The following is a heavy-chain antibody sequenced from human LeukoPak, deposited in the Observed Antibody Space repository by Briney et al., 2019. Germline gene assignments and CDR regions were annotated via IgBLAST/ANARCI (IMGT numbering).Heavy chain of an antibody. V-gene: IGHV4-61*02. Sequence: SQTLSLTCTVSGGSISSGSHYWSWIRQPAGKGLEWIGRIYTSGSTNYNPSLKSRVTISVDTSKNQSSLKLSSVTAADTAVYYCARVLLDRGIWFGEKSRLGNYYYMDVRGKGTMVTISS. CDR2: IYTSGST. D-gene: IGHD3-10*01. CDR1: GGSISSGSHY. J-gene: IGHJ6*03. CDR3: ARVLLDRGIWFGEKSRLGNYYYMDV.